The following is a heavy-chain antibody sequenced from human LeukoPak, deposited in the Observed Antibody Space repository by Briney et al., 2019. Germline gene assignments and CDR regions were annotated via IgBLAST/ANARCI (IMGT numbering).Heavy chain of an antibody. CDR1: GGSFSVYY. CDR2: INHSGST. V-gene: IGHV4-34*01. D-gene: IGHD3-10*01. CDR3: ARHSRGDYYGSGSYYRNWFDP. J-gene: IGHJ5*02. Sequence: SETLSLTCAGYGGSFSVYYGSWVRQPPGKGREWMGEINHSGSTNYNPSLKRRVAISVDTSKNQFSLKLSSVTAADTAVYYCARHSRGDYYGSGSYYRNWFDPWGQGTLVTVSS.